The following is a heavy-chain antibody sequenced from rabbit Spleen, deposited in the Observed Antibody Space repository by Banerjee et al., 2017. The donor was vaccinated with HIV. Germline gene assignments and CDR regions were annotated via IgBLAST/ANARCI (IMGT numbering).Heavy chain of an antibody. J-gene: IGHJ4*01. CDR3: ARDLAGVIGWNFYL. Sequence: QEQLEESAGGLVQPGGSLKLSCKASGFTLSSYYMNWVRQAPGKGLEWIGCINTATGKAVYASWAKGRFTISKTSSTTVTAQMTSLTAADTATYFCARDLAGVIGWNFYLWGPGTLVTVS. CDR2: INTATGKA. V-gene: IGHV1S45*01. D-gene: IGHD4-1*01. CDR1: GFTLSSYYM.